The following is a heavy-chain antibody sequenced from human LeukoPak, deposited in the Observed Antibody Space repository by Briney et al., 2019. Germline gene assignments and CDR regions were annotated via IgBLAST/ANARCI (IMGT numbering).Heavy chain of an antibody. CDR1: GFTFRMYA. J-gene: IGHJ4*02. V-gene: IGHV3-23*01. CDR3: ARTHDRRVFDS. D-gene: IGHD3-22*01. Sequence: GGSLRLSCGASGFTFRMYAISWVRQAPGKGLEWVSVVTGSGSSTYYSESVKGRFTVSRDNSKNAVYVQMNSLRVEDTAVYFCARTHDRRVFDSWGQGTLVTVSS. CDR2: VTGSGSST.